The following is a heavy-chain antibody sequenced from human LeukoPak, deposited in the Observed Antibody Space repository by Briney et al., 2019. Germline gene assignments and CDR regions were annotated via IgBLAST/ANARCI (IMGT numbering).Heavy chain of an antibody. D-gene: IGHD3-16*01. J-gene: IGHJ4*02. Sequence: SETLSLTCSVIGDSFTDYYWNWIRQPPGKGVEGIGYIYYKENYNYSTSLKGRVTLSVEKSRNQFSLHLASVTAADTAMYYCARDGGLQSHFDFWGQGILVTVAS. CDR2: IYYKENY. CDR1: GDSFTDYY. V-gene: IGHV4-59*01. CDR3: ARDGGLQSHFDF.